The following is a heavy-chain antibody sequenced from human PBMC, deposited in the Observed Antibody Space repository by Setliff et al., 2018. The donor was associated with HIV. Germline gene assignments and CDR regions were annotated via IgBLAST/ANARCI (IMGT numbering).Heavy chain of an antibody. Sequence: EASVKVSCKASGYTFTGYYMHWVRQAPGQGLEWMGWINPNSGGTNYAQKFQGRVTMTRDTSISTAYMELSRLRSDDTAVYYCARGDPWFGELLSYYYYGMDVWGQGTTVTVSS. D-gene: IGHD3-10*01. J-gene: IGHJ6*02. CDR2: INPNSGGT. CDR3: ARGDPWFGELLSYYYYGMDV. V-gene: IGHV1-2*02. CDR1: GYTFTGYY.